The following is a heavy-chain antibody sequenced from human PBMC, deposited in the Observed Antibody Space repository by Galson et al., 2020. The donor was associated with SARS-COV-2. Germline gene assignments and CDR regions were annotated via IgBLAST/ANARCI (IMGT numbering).Heavy chain of an antibody. CDR2: ISSSSSYI. Sequence: GESLKISCEASGFTFSSYSMNWVRQAPGTGLEWVTSISSSSSYIYYADSVKGRFTLSRDNAKNSLYLQMNSLRAEDTAVYYCARGGFRGDDGWFDPWGQGTLVTVSS. CDR1: GFTFSSYS. CDR3: ARGGFRGDDGWFDP. J-gene: IGHJ5*02. D-gene: IGHD4-17*01. V-gene: IGHV3-21*01.